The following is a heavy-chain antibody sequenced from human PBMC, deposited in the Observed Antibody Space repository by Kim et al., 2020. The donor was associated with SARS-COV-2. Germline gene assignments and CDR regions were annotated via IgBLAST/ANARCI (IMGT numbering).Heavy chain of an antibody. CDR3: AKARVGITMVRGHSLNYYYCGMDV. Sequence: GGSLRLSCAASGFTFDDYAMHWVRQAPGKGLEWVSGISWNSGSIGYADSVKGRFTISRDNAKNSLYLQMNSLRAEDTALYYCAKARVGITMVRGHSLNYYYCGMDVWGQGTTVTVSS. J-gene: IGHJ6*02. V-gene: IGHV3-9*01. CDR2: ISWNSGSI. CDR1: GFTFDDYA. D-gene: IGHD3-10*01.